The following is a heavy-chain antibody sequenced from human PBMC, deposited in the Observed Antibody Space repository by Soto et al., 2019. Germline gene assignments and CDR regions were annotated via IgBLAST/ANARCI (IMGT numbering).Heavy chain of an antibody. J-gene: IGHJ2*01. CDR3: ARVSLSWYSNWYFDL. D-gene: IGHD2-15*01. Sequence: QVQLVESGGGVVQPGRSLRLSCAASGFTFSSYGMHWVRQAPGKGLEWVAVIWYDGSNKYYADSVKGRFTISRDNSKNTLYLQMNSLRAEDTAVYYCARVSLSWYSNWYFDLWGRGTLVTVSS. CDR2: IWYDGSNK. CDR1: GFTFSSYG. V-gene: IGHV3-33*01.